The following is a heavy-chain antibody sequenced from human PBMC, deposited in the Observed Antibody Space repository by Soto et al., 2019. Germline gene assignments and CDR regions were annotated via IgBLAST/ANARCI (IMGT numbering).Heavy chain of an antibody. CDR1: GGSFSGYY. D-gene: IGHD3-10*01. V-gene: IGHV4-34*01. Sequence: PSETLSLTCAVYGGSFSGYYWSWIRQPPGKGLEWIGEINHSGSTNYNPSLKSRVTISVDTSKNQFSLKLSSVTAADTAVYYCARLYRTPNYYGSGSYYASHHGMDVWGQGTTVTVSS. CDR2: INHSGST. J-gene: IGHJ6*02. CDR3: ARLYRTPNYYGSGSYYASHHGMDV.